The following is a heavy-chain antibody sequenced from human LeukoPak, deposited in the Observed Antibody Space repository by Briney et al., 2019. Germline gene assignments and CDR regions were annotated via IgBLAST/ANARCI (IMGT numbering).Heavy chain of an antibody. V-gene: IGHV3-23*01. D-gene: IGHD2-2*01. CDR1: GFTFSSYR. CDR3: AKDLGAVVPAAMYYYYYYGMDV. J-gene: IGHJ6*02. CDR2: ISGSGGST. Sequence: GGSLRLSCAASGFTFSSYRMNWVRQAPGKGLEWVSAISGSGGSTYYADSVKGRFTIFRDNSKNTLYLQMNSLRAEDTAVYYCAKDLGAVVPAAMYYYYYYGMDVWGQGTTATVSS.